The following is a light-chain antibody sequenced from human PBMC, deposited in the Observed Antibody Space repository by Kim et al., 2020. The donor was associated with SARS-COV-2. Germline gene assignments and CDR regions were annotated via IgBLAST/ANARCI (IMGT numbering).Light chain of an antibody. Sequence: ASVGDRVTITCRASQSISSWLAWYQQKPGKAPKLLIYKASTLESGVPSRFSGSGSGTEFTLTIRSLQPDDFATYYCQQYNSYPWTFGQGTKVDIK. CDR2: KAS. J-gene: IGKJ1*01. V-gene: IGKV1-5*03. CDR1: QSISSW. CDR3: QQYNSYPWT.